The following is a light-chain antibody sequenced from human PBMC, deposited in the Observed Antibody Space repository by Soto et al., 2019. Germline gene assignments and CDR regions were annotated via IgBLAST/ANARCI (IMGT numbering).Light chain of an antibody. Sequence: QSVLTQPASVSGSPGQSITISCTGTSSDIGGYKYVSWYQQHPGKAPKLMIYDVSNRPSGVSNRFSGSKSGNTATLTISGLQGADEAEYYCSSYTGGSTYVFGTGTKVTVL. CDR3: SSYTGGSTYV. CDR1: SSDIGGYKY. J-gene: IGLJ1*01. V-gene: IGLV2-14*01. CDR2: DVS.